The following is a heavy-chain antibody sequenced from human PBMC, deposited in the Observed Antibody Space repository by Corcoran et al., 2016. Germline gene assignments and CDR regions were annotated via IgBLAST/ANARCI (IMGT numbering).Heavy chain of an antibody. CDR1: GFTFSDYY. CDR3: ARDSRQQHRPPGGKEYYYYGMDV. V-gene: IGHV3-11*01. D-gene: IGHD6-13*01. Sequence: QVQLVESGGGLVKPGGSLRLSCAASGFTFSDYYMSWIRQAPGKGLEWVSYISSSGSTIYYADSVKGRFTISRDNAKNSLYLQMNSLRAEDTAVYYCARDSRQQHRPPGGKEYYYYGMDVWGQGTTVTVSS. CDR2: ISSSGSTI. J-gene: IGHJ6*02.